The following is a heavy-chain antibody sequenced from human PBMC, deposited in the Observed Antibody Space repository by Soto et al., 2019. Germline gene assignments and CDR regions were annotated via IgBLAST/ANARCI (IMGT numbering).Heavy chain of an antibody. CDR2: IYYSGST. V-gene: IGHV4-31*03. D-gene: IGHD3-3*01. CDR1: GGSISSGGYY. Sequence: SETLSLTCTVSGGSISSGGYYWYWIRQHPGKGLEWIGYIYYSGSTYYNPSLKSRVTISVDTSKNQFSLKLSSVTAADTAVYYCARAPYDFWSGFHREYYFDYWGQGTLVTVPS. J-gene: IGHJ4*02. CDR3: ARAPYDFWSGFHREYYFDY.